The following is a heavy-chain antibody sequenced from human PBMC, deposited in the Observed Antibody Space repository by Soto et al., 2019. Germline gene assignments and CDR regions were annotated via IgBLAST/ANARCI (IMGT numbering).Heavy chain of an antibody. CDR1: GFTYNSYD. CDR3: TRAAFGDGMDL. J-gene: IGHJ6*02. D-gene: IGHD3-10*01. V-gene: IGHV3-13*01. Sequence: EVQLVESGGGAVQPGGSLRPSCAAYGFTYNSYDMHWVRQVAGGRLEWVSSMGGAGAKEYAASVRGRFIISRDNAKNSLYLQMDNLRGGDTAVYYCTRAAFGDGMDLWGQGTPVTVSS. CDR2: MGGAGAK.